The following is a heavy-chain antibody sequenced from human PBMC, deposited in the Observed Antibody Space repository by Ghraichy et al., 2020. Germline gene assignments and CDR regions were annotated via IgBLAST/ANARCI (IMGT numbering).Heavy chain of an antibody. CDR3: ARRILGPYWYFDL. J-gene: IGHJ2*01. CDR2: IYPGDSDT. CDR1: GYSFTNYW. Sequence: GESLNISCKGSGYSFTNYWIGWVRQMPGKGLEWMGIIYPGDSDTRYSPSFQGQVAISADKSISTAFLQWSSLKASDTAIYYCARRILGPYWYFDLWGRGTLVTVSS. V-gene: IGHV5-51*01.